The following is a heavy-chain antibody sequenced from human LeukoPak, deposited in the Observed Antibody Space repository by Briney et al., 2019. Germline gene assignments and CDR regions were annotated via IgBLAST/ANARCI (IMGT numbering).Heavy chain of an antibody. CDR3: AHRPFYSSSSLPNWFDP. Sequence: SGPTLVKPTQTLTLTCTFSGFSLSTSGVGVGWIRQPPAKALEWLALIYWDDDKRYSPSLKSRLTITKDTSKNQVVLTMTNMDPVDTATYYCAHRPFYSSSSLPNWFDPWGQGTLVTVSS. CDR1: GFSLSTSGVG. CDR2: IYWDDDK. D-gene: IGHD6-6*01. J-gene: IGHJ5*02. V-gene: IGHV2-5*02.